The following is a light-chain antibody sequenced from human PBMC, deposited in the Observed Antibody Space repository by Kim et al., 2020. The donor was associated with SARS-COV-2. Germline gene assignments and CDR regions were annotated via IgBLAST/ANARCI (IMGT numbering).Light chain of an antibody. V-gene: IGLV3-10*01. CDR2: EDT. J-gene: IGLJ3*02. CDR3: YSTDSSGVLRV. Sequence: SPGRTARITCSGDALPMKYAFWDQQKPGQAPVLVIYEDTKRPSGIPERVSGSSSGTTATLTISGDQVDDEGYYFCYSTDSSGVLRVFGGGTQLTVL. CDR1: ALPMKY.